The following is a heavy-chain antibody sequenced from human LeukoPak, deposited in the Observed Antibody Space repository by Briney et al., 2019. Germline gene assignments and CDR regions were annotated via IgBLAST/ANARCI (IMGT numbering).Heavy chain of an antibody. V-gene: IGHV3-74*01. D-gene: IGHD6-19*01. J-gene: IGHJ4*02. CDR2: INSDGSST. CDR3: AREGSIAVAADGDY. CDR1: GFTFSNAW. Sequence: GGSLRLSCAASGFTFSNAWMSWVRQAPGKGLVWVSRINSDGSSTSYADSVKGRFTISRGNAKNSLYLQMNSLGAEDTAVYYCAREGSIAVAADGDYWGQGTLVTVSS.